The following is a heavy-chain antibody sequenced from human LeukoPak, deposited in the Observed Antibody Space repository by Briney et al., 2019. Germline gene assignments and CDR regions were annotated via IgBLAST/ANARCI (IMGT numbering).Heavy chain of an antibody. CDR1: GGSISSGDYY. D-gene: IGHD3-16*02. CDR3: ARASYYDYVWGSYRQTYYYYGMDV. J-gene: IGHJ6*04. Sequence: SQTLSLTCTVSGGSISSGDYYWSWIRQPPGKGLEWIGYIYYSGSTYYNPSLKSRVTISVDTSKNQFSLKLSSVTAADTAVYYCARASYYDYVWGSYRQTYYYYGMDVWGKGTTVTVSS. V-gene: IGHV4-30-4*01. CDR2: IYYSGST.